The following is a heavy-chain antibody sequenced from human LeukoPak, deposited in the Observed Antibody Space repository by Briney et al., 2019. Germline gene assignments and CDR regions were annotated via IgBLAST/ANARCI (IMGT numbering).Heavy chain of an antibody. CDR3: ATVGVIRGVTYFDY. CDR1: GGSISSYY. D-gene: IGHD3-10*01. CDR2: LFYSGSD. J-gene: IGHJ4*02. V-gene: IGHV4-59*01. Sequence: SETLSLTCTVSGGSISSYYWSWSWHPPRKGLEWIAYLFYSGSDDYNPSLASRVNISVATYKKQFSLNLRSVAAADTAVYYCATVGVIRGVTYFDYWGEGTLVTVSS.